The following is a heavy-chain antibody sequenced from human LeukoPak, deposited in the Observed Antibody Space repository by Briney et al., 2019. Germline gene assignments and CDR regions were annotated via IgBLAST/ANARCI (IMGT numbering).Heavy chain of an antibody. CDR1: GFTFSSYA. D-gene: IGHD5-24*01. CDR2: IYSGGST. Sequence: GGSLRLSCAASGFTFSSYAMSWVRQAPGKGLEWVSVIYSGGSTYYADSVKGRFTISRDNSKNTLYLQMNSLRAEDTAVYYCARAEEMVYGMDVWGQGTTVTVSS. CDR3: ARAEEMVYGMDV. J-gene: IGHJ6*02. V-gene: IGHV3-53*01.